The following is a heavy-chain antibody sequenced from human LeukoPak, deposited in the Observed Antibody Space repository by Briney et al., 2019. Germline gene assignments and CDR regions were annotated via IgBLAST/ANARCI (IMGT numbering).Heavy chain of an antibody. CDR3: ARFCTNGVCPTDY. J-gene: IGHJ4*02. CDR2: INPNSGGT. D-gene: IGHD2-8*01. Sequence: ASVKVSCKASGYTFTGYYMHWVRQAPGQGLEWMGWINPNSGGTNYAQKFQGRVTMTRDTSISTAYMELSRLRSDDTAVYYCARFCTNGVCPTDYWGQGTLVTVSP. CDR1: GYTFTGYY. V-gene: IGHV1-2*02.